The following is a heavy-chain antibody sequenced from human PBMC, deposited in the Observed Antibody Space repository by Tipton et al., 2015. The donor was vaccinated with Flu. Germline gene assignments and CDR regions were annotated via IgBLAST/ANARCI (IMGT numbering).Heavy chain of an antibody. D-gene: IGHD5-12*01. Sequence: QLVQSGAEVKKPGESLKISCKGSGYSFTSYWIGWVRQMPGKGLEWMGIIYPGDSDTRYSPSFQGQVTISADKSISTAYLQWSSLKASDPAMYYCARPARVYSGYDWGGNGVFDYWGQGTLVTVSS. CDR3: ARPARVYSGYDWGGNGVFDY. CDR2: IYPGDSDT. J-gene: IGHJ4*02. CDR1: GYSFTSYW. V-gene: IGHV5-51*01.